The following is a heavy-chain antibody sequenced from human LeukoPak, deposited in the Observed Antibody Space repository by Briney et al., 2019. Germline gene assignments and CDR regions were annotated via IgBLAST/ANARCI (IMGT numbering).Heavy chain of an antibody. J-gene: IGHJ6*02. CDR3: ARRGTGRITIFGVAHMDV. CDR2: IYPGDSDT. Sequence: GESLKISCKGSGYSFTSYWIGWVRQMPGKGLEWMGIIYPGDSDTRYSPSFQGQVTISADKSISTAYLQWSSLKASDTAMYYCARRGTGRITIFGVAHMDVWGQGTTVTVSS. CDR1: GYSFTSYW. V-gene: IGHV5-51*01. D-gene: IGHD3-3*01.